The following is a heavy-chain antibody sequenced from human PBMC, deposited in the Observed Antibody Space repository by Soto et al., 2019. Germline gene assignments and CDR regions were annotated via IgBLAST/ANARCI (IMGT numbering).Heavy chain of an antibody. D-gene: IGHD2-2*02. J-gene: IGHJ6*02. CDR2: MNPNSGGT. CDR3: ARGKPSRDCSSTSCYKNYYYGMDV. CDR1: GYTFTGYY. Sequence: ASVKVSCKASGYTFTGYYMNWVRQAPGQRLEWMGWMNPNSGGTNYAQKFQGRVTMTRDTSISTAYMELSRLRSDDTAVYYCARGKPSRDCSSTSCYKNYYYGMDVWGQGTTVTVSS. V-gene: IGHV1-2*02.